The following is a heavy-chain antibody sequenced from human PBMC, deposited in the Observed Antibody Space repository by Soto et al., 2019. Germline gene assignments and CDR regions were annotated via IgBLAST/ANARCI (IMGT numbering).Heavy chain of an antibody. Sequence: SVKFSCNASGYIFTVYHIHWVRQTPGRGLEWVGWINPNSGDTEYAQNFQGRVTMTRDTSFNLVYMEMSGLMSDDTAVYYCARDARGTRGFDEMDIWGQGTTVTVS. V-gene: IGHV1-2*02. CDR1: GYIFTVYH. CDR2: INPNSGDT. J-gene: IGHJ6*02. D-gene: IGHD3-9*01. CDR3: ARDARGTRGFDEMDI.